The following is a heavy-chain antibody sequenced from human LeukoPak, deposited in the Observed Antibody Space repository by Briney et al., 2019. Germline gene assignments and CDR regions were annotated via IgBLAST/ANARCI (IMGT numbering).Heavy chain of an antibody. J-gene: IGHJ4*02. CDR1: GLTVSSNY. D-gene: IGHD2-15*01. CDR3: AKARAAVVEAAINY. V-gene: IGHV3-53*01. Sequence: PGRSLRLSCAASGLTVSSNYMSWVRHAPGKGLEWVSVIYSGGSTYYADSVKGRFTISRDNSKNTLYLQMDDLRVKDTALYDCAKARAAVVEAAINYWGQGILVTVSP. CDR2: IYSGGST.